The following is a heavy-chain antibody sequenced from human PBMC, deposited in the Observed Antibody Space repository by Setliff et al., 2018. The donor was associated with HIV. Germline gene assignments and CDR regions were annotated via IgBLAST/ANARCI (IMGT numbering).Heavy chain of an antibody. CDR1: RGSFSHYY. J-gene: IGHJ4*02. Sequence: SETLSLTCAVYRGSFSHYYWTWIRQSPGKGLEWIAEINQERTTFYNPSLKSRLIMSLDTSRNEVSLRLNSVTAADTALYYCARGPRVSAAVVETPSAYWGQGTRVTVSS. D-gene: IGHD6-19*01. CDR3: ARGPRVSAAVVETPSAY. CDR2: INQERTT. V-gene: IGHV4-34*01.